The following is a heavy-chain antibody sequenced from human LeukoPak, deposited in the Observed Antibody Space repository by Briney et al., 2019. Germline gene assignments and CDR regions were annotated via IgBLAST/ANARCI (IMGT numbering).Heavy chain of an antibody. CDR3: ARGPYSYDSSGAFDI. CDR1: GGSISSYY. V-gene: IGHV4-4*07. CDR2: IDASGST. Sequence: PSETLSLTCTVSGGSISSYYWSWIRQPAGKGLEWIGRIDASGSTNYSPSLKSRLTISVDTSKNQFSLKLSSVTAADTAVYFCARGPYSYDSSGAFDIWGQGTMVTVSS. D-gene: IGHD3-22*01. J-gene: IGHJ3*02.